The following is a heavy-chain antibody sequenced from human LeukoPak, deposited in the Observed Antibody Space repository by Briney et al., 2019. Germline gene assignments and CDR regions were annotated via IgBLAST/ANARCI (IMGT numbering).Heavy chain of an antibody. CDR3: AKRRGLELLYYYYMDV. CDR2: ISHDVYHE. Sequence: GGSLKLSCAASGFTFSNYAIQWLRQAPGKGLEWVAVISHDVYHEHYADSVKGRFTLSRDNSKNAVFLQMSSLRAEDTAVYYCAKRRGLELLYYYYMDVWGKGTTVTVSS. CDR1: GFTFSNYA. V-gene: IGHV3-30*04. D-gene: IGHD1-7*01. J-gene: IGHJ6*03.